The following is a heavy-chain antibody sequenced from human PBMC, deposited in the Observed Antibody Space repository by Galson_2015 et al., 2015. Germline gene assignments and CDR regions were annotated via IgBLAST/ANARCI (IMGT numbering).Heavy chain of an antibody. CDR1: GFTFSSYA. CDR2: ISGSGGST. V-gene: IGHV3-23*01. CDR3: AKRKSGVSSSWPRAFDY. D-gene: IGHD6-13*01. J-gene: IGHJ4*02. Sequence: SLRLSCAASGFTFSSYAMSWVRQAPGKGLEWVSAISGSGGSTYYADSVKGRFTISRDNSKNTLYLQMNSLRAEDTAVYYCAKRKSGVSSSWPRAFDYWGQGTLVTVSS.